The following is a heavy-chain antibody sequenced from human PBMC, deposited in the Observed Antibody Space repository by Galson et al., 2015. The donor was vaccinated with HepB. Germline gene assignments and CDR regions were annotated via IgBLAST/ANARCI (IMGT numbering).Heavy chain of an antibody. J-gene: IGHJ4*02. CDR2: VGGGFGTT. D-gene: IGHD6-6*01. V-gene: IGHV3-23*01. Sequence: SLRLSCAASGFIFSIYAMSWVRQAPGKGLEWVSSVGGGFGTTYYADSVKGRFTISRDISKNTLYLQMNSLRTEDTAVYYCAKDRWFSGDSSSGLDSWGQETLVTVSS. CDR3: AKDRWFSGDSSSGLDS. CDR1: GFIFSIYA.